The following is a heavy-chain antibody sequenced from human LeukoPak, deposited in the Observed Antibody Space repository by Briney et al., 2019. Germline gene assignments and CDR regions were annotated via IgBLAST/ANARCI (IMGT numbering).Heavy chain of an antibody. Sequence: GRSLRLSCTASGFTFSTYGMHWVRQAPGKGLEWVAVIWYDGSNKYYADSVKGRFTISRDNSKNTLYLQMNSPRADDTAVYYCARAVGPFDYWGQGTLVTVSS. D-gene: IGHD1-26*01. CDR1: GFTFSTYG. J-gene: IGHJ4*02. V-gene: IGHV3-33*01. CDR2: IWYDGSNK. CDR3: ARAVGPFDY.